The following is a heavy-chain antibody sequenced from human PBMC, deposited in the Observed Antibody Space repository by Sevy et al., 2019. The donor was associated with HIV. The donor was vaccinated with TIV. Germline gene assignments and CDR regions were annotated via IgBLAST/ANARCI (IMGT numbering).Heavy chain of an antibody. D-gene: IGHD2-2*01. J-gene: IGHJ6*02. CDR3: ARDCSSTTCLWGLDV. V-gene: IGHV3-7*03. CDR2: IKRDGSKK. CDR1: GFTFSNYW. Sequence: GGSLRLSCAASGFTFSNYWMSWVRQAPGKGLEWVANIKRDGSKKYYVDSVRGRFSISRDNAKKSLYLQMNSLRAEDTALYYCARDCSSTTCLWGLDVWGQGTTVTVSS.